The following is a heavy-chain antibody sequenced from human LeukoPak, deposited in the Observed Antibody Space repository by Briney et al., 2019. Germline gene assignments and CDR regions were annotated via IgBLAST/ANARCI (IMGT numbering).Heavy chain of an antibody. V-gene: IGHV4-39*07. Sequence: PSETLSLTCTVSGGSITSSTYYWGWIRQPPGKGLEWIGTIYYTGNTYYNPSLTSRVTISLDTSRNRFSLKLNSVTAADTAVYYCARVGNYDFWSGYSSSIFYYYYMDVWGKGTTVTVSS. CDR1: GGSITSSTYY. CDR3: ARVGNYDFWSGYSSSIFYYYYMDV. J-gene: IGHJ6*03. D-gene: IGHD3-3*01. CDR2: IYYTGNT.